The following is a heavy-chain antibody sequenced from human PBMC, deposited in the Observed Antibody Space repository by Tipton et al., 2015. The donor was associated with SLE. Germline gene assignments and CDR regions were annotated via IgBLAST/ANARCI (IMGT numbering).Heavy chain of an antibody. V-gene: IGHV3-23*01. J-gene: IGHJ4*02. CDR3: ARDLRFYGSGSRYYFDH. CDR1: GFIFTSYG. Sequence: SLRLSCVASGFIFTSYGMHWVRQAPGKGLEWVSSISGSGGSTYYADSVKGRFTISRDNSKNMVLLQMNTLRPEDTGFYYCARDLRFYGSGSRYYFDHWGQGTSVTVSP. D-gene: IGHD3-10*01. CDR2: ISGSGGST.